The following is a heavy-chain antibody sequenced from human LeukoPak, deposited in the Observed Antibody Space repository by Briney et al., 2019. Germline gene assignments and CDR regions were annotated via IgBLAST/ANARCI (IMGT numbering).Heavy chain of an antibody. CDR2: INYSGST. Sequence: SETLSLTCTVSGVSIRSSSYYWGWIRQPPGKGLEWIGCINYSGSTHYKVSLKSRVTISVDTSKNQFSLKLSSVTAADTAVYYCARVDRVYSSGWNPLTYVTNNYYYMDVWGKGTTVTISS. CDR3: ARVDRVYSSGWNPLTYVTNNYYYMDV. J-gene: IGHJ6*03. CDR1: GVSIRSSSYY. D-gene: IGHD6-19*01. V-gene: IGHV4-39*07.